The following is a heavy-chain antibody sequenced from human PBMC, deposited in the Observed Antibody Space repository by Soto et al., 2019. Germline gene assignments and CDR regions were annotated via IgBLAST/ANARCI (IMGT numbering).Heavy chain of an antibody. V-gene: IGHV3-23*01. D-gene: IGHD3-22*01. CDR1: GFTFSSYA. CDR3: AKDIPSSGYYYYYYYGMDV. Sequence: GSLRLSCAASGFTFSSYAMSWVRQAPGKGLEWVSAISGSGGSTYYADSVKGRFTISRDNSKNTLYLQMNSLRAEDTAVYYCAKDIPSSGYYYYYYYGMDVWGQGTKVTVSS. CDR2: ISGSGGST. J-gene: IGHJ6*02.